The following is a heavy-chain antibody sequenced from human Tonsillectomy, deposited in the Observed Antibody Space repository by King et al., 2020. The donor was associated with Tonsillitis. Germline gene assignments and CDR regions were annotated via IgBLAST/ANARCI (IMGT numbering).Heavy chain of an antibody. CDR2: TSSDGSRT. J-gene: IGHJ6*02. D-gene: IGHD3-9*01. V-gene: IGHV3-74*01. CDR3: VRDFDYNIDV. Sequence: VQLVESGGGLVQPGGSLRLSCAASRFAFSGYSMQWGRQAPGKGLVCVSWTSSDGSRTNYADFVKGRFTIYRDNAKNTLYLEMNTLRVEDTAVYYCVRDFDYNIDVWGQGTTVTVSS. CDR1: RFAFSGYS.